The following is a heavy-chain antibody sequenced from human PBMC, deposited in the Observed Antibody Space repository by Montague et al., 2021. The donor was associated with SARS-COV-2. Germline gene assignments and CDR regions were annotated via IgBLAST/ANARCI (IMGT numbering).Heavy chain of an antibody. D-gene: IGHD2-15*01. CDR1: GFPFNTYD. J-gene: IGHJ4*02. V-gene: IGHV3-13*01. CDR3: ARGGYCSGSNCLYFDS. Sequence: FLRLSCAASGFPFNTYDMHWVRQATGKGLEWVSSIGTPGDTYYPGSVKGRFTISRENAKNSLYLQMNSLRAGDTAVYYCARGGYCSGSNCLYFDSWGQGTLVTVSS. CDR2: IGTPGDT.